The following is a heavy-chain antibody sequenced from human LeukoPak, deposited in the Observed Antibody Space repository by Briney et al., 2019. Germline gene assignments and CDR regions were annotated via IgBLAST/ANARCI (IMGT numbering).Heavy chain of an antibody. CDR3: AKTIRGYSYEYFDY. CDR2: ISYDGSNK. J-gene: IGHJ4*02. Sequence: GRSLRLSCAASGFTFSSYGMHWVRQAPGKGLEGVAVISYDGSNKYYADSVKGRFTISRDNSKNTLYLQMNSLRAEDTAVYYCAKTIRGYSYEYFDYWGQGTLVTVSS. CDR1: GFTFSSYG. V-gene: IGHV3-30*18. D-gene: IGHD5-18*01.